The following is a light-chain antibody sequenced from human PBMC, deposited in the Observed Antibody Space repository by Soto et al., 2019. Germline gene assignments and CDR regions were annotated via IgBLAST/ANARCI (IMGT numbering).Light chain of an antibody. J-gene: IGKJ1*01. V-gene: IGKV1-5*03. CDR2: RAS. CDR1: QSICDS. CDR3: QQYHTYSLT. Sequence: DVQMTQSPSTVSASVGDTVTITCRARQSICDSLAWYHQKPGKGPKVLIYRASSLLSGVPSRFSGSGAGTEFTLTISRLQPDDFGTYYCQQYHTYSLTFGQGTKVEIK.